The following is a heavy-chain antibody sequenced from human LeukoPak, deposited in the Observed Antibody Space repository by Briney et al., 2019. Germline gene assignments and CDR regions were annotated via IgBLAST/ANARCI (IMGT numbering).Heavy chain of an antibody. CDR3: ARAGSSGWSDFDY. D-gene: IGHD6-19*01. V-gene: IGHV3-11*01. CDR1: GFTFSDYY. CDR2: ISSSGSTI. Sequence: PGGPLRLSCAASGFTFSDYYMSWIRQAPGKGLEWVSYISSSGSTIYYADSVKGRFTISRDNAKNSLYLQMNSLRAEDTAVYYCARAGSSGWSDFDYWGQGTLVTVSS. J-gene: IGHJ4*02.